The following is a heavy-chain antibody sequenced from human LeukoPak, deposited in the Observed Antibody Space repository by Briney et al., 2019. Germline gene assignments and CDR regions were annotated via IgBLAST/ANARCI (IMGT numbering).Heavy chain of an antibody. V-gene: IGHV4-34*01. CDR2: INHSGST. J-gene: IGHJ5*02. D-gene: IGHD2-2*01. Sequence: SETLSLTCAVYGGSFSGYYWSWIRQPPGKGLEWIGEINHSGSTNYNPSLKSRVTISVDTSKNQFSLKLGSVTAADTAVYYCARLGYCSSTSCPGSWFDPWGQGTLVTVSS. CDR1: GGSFSGYY. CDR3: ARLGYCSSTSCPGSWFDP.